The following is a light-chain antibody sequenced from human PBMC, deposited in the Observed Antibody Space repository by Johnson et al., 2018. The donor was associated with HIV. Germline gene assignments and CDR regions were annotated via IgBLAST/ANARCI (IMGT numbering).Light chain of an antibody. CDR2: ENN. J-gene: IGLJ1*01. CDR1: SSNIGNNY. Sequence: QSVLTQPPSVSAAPGQKVTISCSGISSNIGNNYVSWYQQLPGTAPKLLIYENNKRPSGIPDRFSGSKSGTSATLGITGLQTGDEADYYCGTWDSSLSAGCYVFGTGTKVTVL. CDR3: GTWDSSLSAGCYV. V-gene: IGLV1-51*02.